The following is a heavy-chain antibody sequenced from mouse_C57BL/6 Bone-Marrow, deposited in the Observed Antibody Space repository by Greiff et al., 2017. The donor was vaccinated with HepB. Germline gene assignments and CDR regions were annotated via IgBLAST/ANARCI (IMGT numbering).Heavy chain of an antibody. CDR3: ARRDYYGFAWFAY. Sequence: VQLQQSGPELVKPGASVKISCKASGYSFTGYYMNWVKQSPEKSLEWIGEINPSTGGTTYNQKFKAKATLTVDKSSSTAYMQLKSLTSEDSAIYYCARRDYYGFAWFAYWGQGTLVTVSA. J-gene: IGHJ3*01. CDR1: GYSFTGYY. CDR2: INPSTGGT. D-gene: IGHD2-1*01. V-gene: IGHV1-42*01.